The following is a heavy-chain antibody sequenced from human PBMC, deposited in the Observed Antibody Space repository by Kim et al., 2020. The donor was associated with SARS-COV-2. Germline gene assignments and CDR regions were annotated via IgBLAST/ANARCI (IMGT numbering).Heavy chain of an antibody. CDR3: ARVGYYGSGKGLPFDY. Sequence: KFQGRVTITRDTAASTAYMELSSLRSEDTAVYYCARVGYYGSGKGLPFDYWGQGTLVTVSS. V-gene: IGHV1-3*01. J-gene: IGHJ4*02. D-gene: IGHD3-10*01.